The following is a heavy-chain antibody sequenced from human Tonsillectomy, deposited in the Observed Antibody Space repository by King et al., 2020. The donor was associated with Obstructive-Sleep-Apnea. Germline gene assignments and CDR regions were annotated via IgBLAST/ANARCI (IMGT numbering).Heavy chain of an antibody. V-gene: IGHV3-53*04. CDR3: ASNNYVSSIDAFDI. CDR1: GFSVSATY. D-gene: IGHD3-10*02. Sequence: VQLVESGGGVVQPGESLRLSCAASGFSVSATYMTWVRQAPGKGLEWVSIIYMGGGTEYADSVKGRFTISRNKSENTLSLKMNSLTAYDTAIYYCASNNYVSSIDAFDIWGQGTAVTVS. CDR2: IYMGGGT. J-gene: IGHJ3*02.